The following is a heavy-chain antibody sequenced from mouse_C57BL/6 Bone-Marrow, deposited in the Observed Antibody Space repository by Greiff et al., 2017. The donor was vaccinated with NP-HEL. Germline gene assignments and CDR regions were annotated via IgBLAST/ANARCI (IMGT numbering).Heavy chain of an antibody. V-gene: IGHV1-22*01. CDR2: INPNNGGT. D-gene: IGHD1-1*01. Sequence: VQLQQSGPELVKPGASVKMSCKASGYTFTDYNMHWVKQSHGKSLEWIGYINPNNGGTSYNQKFKGKATLTVNKSSSTAYMELRSLTSEDSAVYYCARGWVTTVVAPPAWFAYWGQGTLVTVSA. J-gene: IGHJ3*01. CDR1: GYTFTDYN. CDR3: ARGWVTTVVAPPAWFAY.